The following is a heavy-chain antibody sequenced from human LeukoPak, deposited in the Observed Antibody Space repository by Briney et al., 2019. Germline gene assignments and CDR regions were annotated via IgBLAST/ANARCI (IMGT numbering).Heavy chain of an antibody. CDR3: ARHHESRYCSSTSCPTGWFDP. V-gene: IGHV1-8*01. D-gene: IGHD2-2*01. CDR2: MNPNSGNT. Sequence: ASVKVSCKASGYTFTSYDINWMRQATGQGLEWMGWMNPNSGNTGYAQKFQGRVTMTRNTSISTAYMELSSLRSEDTAVYYCARHHESRYCSSTSCPTGWFDPWGQGTLVTVSS. J-gene: IGHJ5*02. CDR1: GYTFTSYD.